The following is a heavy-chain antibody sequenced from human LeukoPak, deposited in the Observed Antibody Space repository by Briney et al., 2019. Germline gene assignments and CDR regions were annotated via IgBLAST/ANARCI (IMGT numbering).Heavy chain of an antibody. Sequence: SETLSLTCAVYGGSFSGYYWSWIRQPPGKGLEWIGEINHSGSTNYNPSLKSRVTISVDTSKNQFSLKLSSVTAADTAVYYCARSVVPARSVHMDVWGKGTTFTVSS. V-gene: IGHV4-34*01. CDR2: INHSGST. CDR3: ARSVVPARSVHMDV. CDR1: GGSFSGYY. D-gene: IGHD2-21*01. J-gene: IGHJ6*03.